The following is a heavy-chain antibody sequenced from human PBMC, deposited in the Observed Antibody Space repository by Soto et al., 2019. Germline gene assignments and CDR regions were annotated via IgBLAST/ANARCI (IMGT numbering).Heavy chain of an antibody. J-gene: IGHJ4*02. Sequence: QEQLVESGGGVVQPGTSLRLSCAVPGGIFHGYGMHWVRQAPGKGLEWVAIIRYDGGNAEYADSVKGRFTISRDNSKNTLYLQMNTLGAEDTAVYYCARDGIGGTVFRGYLDYWGRGTVVTVSS. CDR3: ARDGIGGTVFRGYLDY. CDR2: IRYDGGNA. D-gene: IGHD1-7*01. CDR1: GGIFHGYG. V-gene: IGHV3-33*01.